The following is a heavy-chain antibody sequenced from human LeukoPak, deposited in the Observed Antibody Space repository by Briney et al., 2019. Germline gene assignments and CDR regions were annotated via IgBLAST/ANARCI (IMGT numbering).Heavy chain of an antibody. V-gene: IGHV3-64*01. J-gene: IGHJ4*02. CDR3: ARGRLYRNSFCFDY. D-gene: IGHD6-6*01. CDR2: INNNGGST. CDR1: GFTFSSYA. Sequence: GGSLRLSCAASGFTFSSYAMHWVRQAPGKGLEYVSAINNNGGSTYYANSVRGRFTISRDNSKNTLYLQVGSLRADDMAVYYCARGRLYRNSFCFDYWGQRTLVTVSS.